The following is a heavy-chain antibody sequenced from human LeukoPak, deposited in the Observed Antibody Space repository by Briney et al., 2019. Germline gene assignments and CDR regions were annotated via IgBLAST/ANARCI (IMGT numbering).Heavy chain of an antibody. V-gene: IGHV3-48*04. CDR3: AELGITMIGGV. D-gene: IGHD3-10*02. CDR1: GFTFNTYW. J-gene: IGHJ6*04. CDR2: ISSSGSTI. Sequence: PGGSLRLSCAASGFTFNTYWMHWVRQVPGKGLEWVSYISSSGSTIYYADSVKGRFTISRDNAKNSLYLQMNSLRAEDTAVYYCAELGITMIGGVWGKGTTVTISS.